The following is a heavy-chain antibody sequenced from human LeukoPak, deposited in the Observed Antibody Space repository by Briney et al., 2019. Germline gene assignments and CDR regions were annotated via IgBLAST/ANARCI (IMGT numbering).Heavy chain of an antibody. CDR2: ISWDGGST. CDR3: ARDSSAYYTFDI. CDR1: GFTFDDYA. D-gene: IGHD3-22*01. J-gene: IGHJ3*02. V-gene: IGHV3-43D*03. Sequence: GGSLRLSCAASGFTFDDYAMHWVRQAPGKGLEWVSLISWDGGSTYYADSVKGRFTISRDNSKNSLYLQMNSLRAEDTAVYYCARDSSAYYTFDIWGQGTMVTVSS.